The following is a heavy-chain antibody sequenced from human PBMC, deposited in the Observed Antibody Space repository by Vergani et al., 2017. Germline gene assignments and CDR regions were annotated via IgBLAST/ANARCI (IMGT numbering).Heavy chain of an antibody. V-gene: IGHV7-4-1*02. D-gene: IGHD3-10*01. CDR3: SAQTQSCHDY. CDR1: GYRFTNYA. CDR2: INTNTGTP. Sequence: QVQLVQSGSELKKPGASVKVSCKASGYRFTNYAVNWVRLAPGQGLEFMGWINTNTGTPTYAQGFTGRFVLSMDTSVSTAYLQISSLGTDDTAIYFCSAQTQSCHDYWGQGTLVAVSS. J-gene: IGHJ4*02.